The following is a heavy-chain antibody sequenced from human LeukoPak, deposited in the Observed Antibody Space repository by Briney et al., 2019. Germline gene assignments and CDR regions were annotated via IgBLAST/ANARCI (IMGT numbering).Heavy chain of an antibody. CDR2: ISGSGGST. Sequence: PGGSLRLSCAASGFTFSSYAMNWVRQAPGKGLEWVSTISGSGGSTYYADSVKGRFTISRDNSKNTLYLQMNSLRAEDTAVYYCAKDTYYYGSGSYLDYWGQGTLVTVSS. D-gene: IGHD3-10*01. CDR3: AKDTYYYGSGSYLDY. CDR1: GFTFSSYA. V-gene: IGHV3-23*01. J-gene: IGHJ4*02.